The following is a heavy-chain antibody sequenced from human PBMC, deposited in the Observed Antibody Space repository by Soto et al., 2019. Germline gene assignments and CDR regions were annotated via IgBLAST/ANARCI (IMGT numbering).Heavy chain of an antibody. V-gene: IGHV4-31*03. Sequence: QVQLQESGPGLVKPSQTLSLTCTVSGGSISSGGYYWSWIRQHPGKGLEWIGYIYYSGSTYYNPFLKLRVTLSLDTSKNHFSLNLGSVSAADTSVYFCARYFGVAAAGPFHYWGQGTLVSVSS. CDR3: ARYFGVAAAGPFHY. J-gene: IGHJ4*02. D-gene: IGHD6-13*01. CDR2: IYYSGST. CDR1: GGSISSGGYY.